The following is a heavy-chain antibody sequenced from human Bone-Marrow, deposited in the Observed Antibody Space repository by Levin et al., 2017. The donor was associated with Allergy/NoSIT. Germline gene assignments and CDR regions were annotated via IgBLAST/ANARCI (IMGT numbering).Heavy chain of an antibody. V-gene: IGHV3-30*02. CDR3: AKPRTAIYPYNFDC. J-gene: IGHJ4*02. D-gene: IGHD2-2*02. CDR1: GFTLNNFA. CDR2: IGYDEKTK. Sequence: QAGGSLRLSCAASGFTLNNFAMHWVRQAPGRGLEWVAFIGYDEKTKYYADSVKGRFTISRDNSKTTLFLQMNTLRVDDTALYYCAKPRTAIYPYNFDCWGQGTLVTVSS.